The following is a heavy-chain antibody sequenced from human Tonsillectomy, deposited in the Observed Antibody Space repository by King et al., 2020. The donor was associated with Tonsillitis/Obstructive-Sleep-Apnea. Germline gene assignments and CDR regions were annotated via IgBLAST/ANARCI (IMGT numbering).Heavy chain of an antibody. CDR2: ISHGGST. V-gene: IGHV4-34*01. D-gene: IGHD3-22*01. CDR3: ATSDSGGYYDDY. Sequence: HVQLQQGGAGLLKPSETLSLTCAVYGGSSSNYYWSWIRQPPGKGLEWIGSISHGGSTNRNPSLKSRVTISVDASKTHFSLNLSSVTAADTAVYFCATSDSGGYYDDYWGRGNLVTVSS. J-gene: IGHJ4*02. CDR1: GGSSSNYY.